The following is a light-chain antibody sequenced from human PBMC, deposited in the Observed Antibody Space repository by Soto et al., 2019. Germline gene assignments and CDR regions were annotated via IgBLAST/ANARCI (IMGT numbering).Light chain of an antibody. CDR1: QSISTW. CDR2: KAS. V-gene: IGKV1-5*03. J-gene: IGKJ1*01. CDR3: QQYNGYGR. Sequence: DIQMTESPSTLSASVGDRVTMTCRASQSISTWLAWYQQKPVKAPKLLIYKASSLESGVPSRFIGSGSGTEFTLTISGLQPDDFATYYCQQYNGYGRFGQGTKVDIK.